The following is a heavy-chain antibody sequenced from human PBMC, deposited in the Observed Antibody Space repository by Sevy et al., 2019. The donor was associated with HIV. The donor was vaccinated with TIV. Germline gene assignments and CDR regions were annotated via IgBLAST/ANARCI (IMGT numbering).Heavy chain of an antibody. CDR3: ARSALRGELRIQLWLAFDI. D-gene: IGHD5-18*01. CDR1: GFTFSSYA. V-gene: IGHV3-30-3*01. J-gene: IGHJ3*02. Sequence: GGSLRLSCAASGFTFSSYAMHWVRQAPGKGLEWVAVISYDGSNKYYADSVKGRFTISRDNSKNTLYLQMNSLRAEDTAVYYCARSALRGELRIQLWLAFDIWGQGTMVTVSS. CDR2: ISYDGSNK.